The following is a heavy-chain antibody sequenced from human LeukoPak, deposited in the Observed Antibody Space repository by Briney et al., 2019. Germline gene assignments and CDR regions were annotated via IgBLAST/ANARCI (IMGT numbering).Heavy chain of an antibody. D-gene: IGHD7-27*01. CDR1: GFSLSNYW. CDR2: IKQDGSEK. Sequence: GGSLRLSCAASGFSLSNYWMNWVRQAPGKGLEWVANIKQDGSEKNYVDSVKGRFSISRDNAKDSLILQMNSLRDEDTAVYYCARGVWAPFDSWGQGTLVSVSS. J-gene: IGHJ4*02. V-gene: IGHV3-7*01. CDR3: ARGVWAPFDS.